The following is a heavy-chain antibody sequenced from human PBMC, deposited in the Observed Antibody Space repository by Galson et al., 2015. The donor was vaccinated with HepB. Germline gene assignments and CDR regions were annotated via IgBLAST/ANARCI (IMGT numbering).Heavy chain of an antibody. CDR2: IIPIFGTA. Sequence: SVKVSCKASGGTFSSYAISWVRQAPGQGLEWMEGIIPIFGTANYAQKFQGRVTITADESTSTAYMELSSLRSEDTAVYYCGAAQGVVPAAQIYYYYYMDVWGKGTTVTVSS. D-gene: IGHD2-2*01. CDR3: GAAQGVVPAAQIYYYYYMDV. V-gene: IGHV1-69*13. J-gene: IGHJ6*03. CDR1: GGTFSSYA.